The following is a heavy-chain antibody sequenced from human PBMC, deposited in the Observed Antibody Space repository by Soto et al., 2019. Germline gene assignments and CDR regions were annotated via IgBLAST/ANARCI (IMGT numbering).Heavy chain of an antibody. CDR3: ARAIKRWEVNYYFDF. V-gene: IGHV1-69*06. CDR2: IVVDSNTA. Sequence: QVVLLQSGAEVKEPGSSVRVSCQVSGSTFNNFAFIWVRQAPGHGPEWMGGIVVDSNTAEYSQRFQDRVTITADTSTDTLYMELGSLTFEDTAVYYCARAIKRWEVNYYFDFWGQGTLVTVSS. CDR1: GSTFNNFA. D-gene: IGHD1-26*01. J-gene: IGHJ4*02.